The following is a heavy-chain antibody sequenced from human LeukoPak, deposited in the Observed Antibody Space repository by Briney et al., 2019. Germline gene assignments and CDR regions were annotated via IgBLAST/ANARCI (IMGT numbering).Heavy chain of an antibody. D-gene: IGHD6-19*01. CDR1: GGSFSVYY. CDR3: ARGIAMAYFDY. Sequence: SETLSLTCAVYGGSFSVYYRSWIRQPPGKGLEWIGEINHSGSTNYNPSLKSRVTISVDTSKNQFSLKLSSVTAADTAVYYCARGIAMAYFDYWGQGTLVTVSS. V-gene: IGHV4-34*01. CDR2: INHSGST. J-gene: IGHJ4*02.